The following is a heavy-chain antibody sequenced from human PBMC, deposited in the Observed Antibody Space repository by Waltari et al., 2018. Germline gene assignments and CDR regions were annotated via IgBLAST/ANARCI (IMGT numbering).Heavy chain of an antibody. CDR1: GFTFSRYA. Sequence: EVQLVASGGGLVQPGGSLRLSCAASGFTFSRYAMIWVRPAPGKGLGWVSAISGSGGSTYYADSVKGRFTISRDNSKNTLYLQMNSLRAEDTAVYYCAKAKGNYYDSSGYPLWYFDYWGQGTLVTVSS. J-gene: IGHJ4*02. CDR2: ISGSGGST. V-gene: IGHV3-23*04. CDR3: AKAKGNYYDSSGYPLWYFDY. D-gene: IGHD3-22*01.